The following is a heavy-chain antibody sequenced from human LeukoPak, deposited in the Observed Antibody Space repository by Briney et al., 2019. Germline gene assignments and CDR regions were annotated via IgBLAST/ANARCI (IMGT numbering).Heavy chain of an antibody. CDR2: IYHSGST. J-gene: IGHJ4*02. CDR1: GYSISSGYY. V-gene: IGHV4-38-2*02. Sequence: SETLSLTCTVSGYSISSGYYWGWIRQPPGKGLEWIGSIYHSGSTYYNPSLKSRVTISVDTSKNQFSLKLSSVTAADTAVYYCARVDDILTGYFHNFDYWGQGTLVTVSS. D-gene: IGHD3-9*01. CDR3: ARVDDILTGYFHNFDY.